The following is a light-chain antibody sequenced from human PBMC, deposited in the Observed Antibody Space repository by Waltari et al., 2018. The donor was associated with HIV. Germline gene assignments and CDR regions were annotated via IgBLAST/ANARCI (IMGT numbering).Light chain of an antibody. J-gene: IGKJ5*01. Sequence: DVQMTQSPSSLSASVGDRVTITCRASQGISNYLAWYQQKPGKVPKLLIYAASTLQSGVPSRFSGSGSGTDFTLTISGLQPEDVATYYCQQSYSTPITFGQGTRLEIK. CDR1: QGISNY. CDR3: QQSYSTPIT. CDR2: AAS. V-gene: IGKV1-27*01.